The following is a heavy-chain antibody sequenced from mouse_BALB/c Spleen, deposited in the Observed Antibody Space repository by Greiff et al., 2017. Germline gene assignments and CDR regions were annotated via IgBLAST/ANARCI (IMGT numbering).Heavy chain of an antibody. Sequence: EVKLVESGGGLVQPGGSRKLSCAASGFTFSSFGMHWVRQAPEKGLEWVAYISSGSSTIYYADTVKGRFTISRDNPKNTLFLQMTSLRSEDTAMYYCARCMLGAMDDWGQGTAVTVSS. J-gene: IGHJ4*01. CDR1: GFTFSSFG. CDR2: ISSGSSTI. CDR3: ARCMLGAMDD. D-gene: IGHD2-10*02. V-gene: IGHV5-17*02.